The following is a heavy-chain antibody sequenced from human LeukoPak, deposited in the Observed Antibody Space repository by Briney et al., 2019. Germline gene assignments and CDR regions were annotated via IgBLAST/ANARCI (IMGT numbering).Heavy chain of an antibody. J-gene: IGHJ4*02. CDR2: INPNSGGT. V-gene: IGHV1-2*02. Sequence: ASGRVSCKASGYTFTGYYMPWVRQAPGHGLGWMGWINPNSGGTNYAQKFQGRVTMTRDTSISTAYMELSRLRSDDTAVYYCARRGIRQQLVLWGQGTLVTVSS. CDR3: ARRGIRQQLVL. CDR1: GYTFTGYY. D-gene: IGHD6-13*01.